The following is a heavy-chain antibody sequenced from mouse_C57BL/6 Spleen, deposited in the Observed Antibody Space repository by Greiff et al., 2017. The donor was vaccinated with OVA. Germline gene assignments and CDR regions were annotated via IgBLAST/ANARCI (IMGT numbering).Heavy chain of an antibody. J-gene: IGHJ1*03. CDR2: IHPNSGST. Sequence: QVQLKQPGAELVKPGASVKLSCKASGYTFTSYWMHWVKQRPGQGLEWIGMIHPNSGSTNYNEKFKSKATLTVDKSSSTAYMQLSSLTSEDSAVYYCARSYYGRGWYFDVWGTGTTVTVSS. V-gene: IGHV1-64*01. CDR1: GYTFTSYW. CDR3: ARSYYGRGWYFDV. D-gene: IGHD1-1*01.